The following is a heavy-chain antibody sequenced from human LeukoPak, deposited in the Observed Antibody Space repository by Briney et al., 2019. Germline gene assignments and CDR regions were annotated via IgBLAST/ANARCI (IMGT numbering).Heavy chain of an antibody. CDR3: ARGVLDSLGTGCDY. D-gene: IGHD1-1*01. J-gene: IGHJ4*02. CDR1: GGSFSCYY. Sequence: SETLSLTCAVYGGSFSCYYWSWIRQPPGKGLEWIGEINHSGSTNYNPSLKSRVTISVDTSKNQFSLKLTSVTAADTAVYYCARGVLDSLGTGCDYWGQGTLVTVSS. V-gene: IGHV4-34*01. CDR2: INHSGST.